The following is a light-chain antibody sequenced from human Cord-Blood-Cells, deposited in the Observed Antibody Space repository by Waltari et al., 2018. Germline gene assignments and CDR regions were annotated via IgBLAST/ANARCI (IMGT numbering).Light chain of an antibody. CDR3: CSYAGSSTLV. V-gene: IGLV2-23*02. Sequence: QSALTQPAAVSGSPGPSITISCTATSSDVGSYNLFSWYHQHPGKAPKLMIYEVSKRPSGVSNRFSGSKSGNTASLTISGLQAEDEADYYCCSYAGSSTLVFGGGTKLTVL. CDR2: EVS. CDR1: SSDVGSYNL. J-gene: IGLJ2*01.